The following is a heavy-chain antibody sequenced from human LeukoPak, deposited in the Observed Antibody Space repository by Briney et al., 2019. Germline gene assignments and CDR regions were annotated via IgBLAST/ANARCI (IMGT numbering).Heavy chain of an antibody. V-gene: IGHV3-74*01. CDR2: INTDGSST. D-gene: IGHD2-2*01. CDR1: GFTFSSYW. Sequence: PGGSLRLSCAASGFTFSSYWMNWVRQAPGKGLVWVSRINTDGSSTSYADSVKGRFTISRDNAKNSLYLQMNSLRAEDTAVYYCARGPYCSSTSCYGGAFDIWGQGTMVTVSS. J-gene: IGHJ3*02. CDR3: ARGPYCSSTSCYGGAFDI.